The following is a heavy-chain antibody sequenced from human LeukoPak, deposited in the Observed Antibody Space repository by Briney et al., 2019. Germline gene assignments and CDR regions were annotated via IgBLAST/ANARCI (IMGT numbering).Heavy chain of an antibody. D-gene: IGHD1-26*01. CDR1: NYSISDGYY. J-gene: IGHJ1*01. CDR2: VFRSGNT. Sequence: PSETLSLTCTVSNYSISDGYYWAWVRQTPGKGLEWIGSVFRSGNTYYNPSLRGRTSISVDTSRNQFSLKLNSVTVADTAIFYCARQVGATLRYFHLWGRGTLVTVSS. CDR3: ARQVGATLRYFHL. V-gene: IGHV4-38-2*02.